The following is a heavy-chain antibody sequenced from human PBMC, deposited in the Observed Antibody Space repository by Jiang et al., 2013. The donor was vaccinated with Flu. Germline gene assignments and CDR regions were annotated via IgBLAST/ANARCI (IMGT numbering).Heavy chain of an antibody. V-gene: IGHV4-39*01. D-gene: IGHD6-19*01. Sequence: SGSGLVKPSETLSLTCTVSGGSISSSSYYWGWIRQPPGKGLEWIGSIYYSGSTYYNPSLKSRVTISVDTSKNQFSLKLSSVTAADTAVYYCVRPVAGTSDYYYGMDVWGQGTTVTVSS. CDR2: IYYSGST. J-gene: IGHJ6*02. CDR3: VRPVAGTSDYYYGMDV. CDR1: GGSISSSSYY.